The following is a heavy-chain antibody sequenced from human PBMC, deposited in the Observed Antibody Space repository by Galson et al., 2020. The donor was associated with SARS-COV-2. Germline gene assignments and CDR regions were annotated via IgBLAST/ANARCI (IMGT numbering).Heavy chain of an antibody. CDR1: GFTFSSSA. CDR3: ARETDDYTSSWYDY. D-gene: IGHD6-13*01. CDR2: ISYDGTKR. J-gene: IGHJ4*02. V-gene: IGHV3-30*04. Sequence: GSLRLSCRASGFTFSSSAMHWVRQAPGKGLEWVAIISYDGTKRYNLDSVKGRFTISRDNSKNTLYLQMDSLTTKDTAVYYCARETDDYTSSWYDYWGQGTLVTVSS.